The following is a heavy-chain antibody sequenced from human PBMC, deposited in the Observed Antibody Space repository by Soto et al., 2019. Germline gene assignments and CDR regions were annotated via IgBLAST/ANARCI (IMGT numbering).Heavy chain of an antibody. J-gene: IGHJ4*02. Sequence: EVQLLDSGGGLVQPGGSLRLSCAASGLTFSSYAMSWVRQAPGKGLEWGSAIHGSGGSTYYADSVKGRFTISRDNSKNTIDLRMNCLGAEDTAVYYCSKDLYGSGTTSRFDYWGQGTLVTVSS. CDR2: IHGSGGST. CDR1: GLTFSSYA. CDR3: SKDLYGSGTTSRFDY. V-gene: IGHV3-23*01. D-gene: IGHD3-10*01.